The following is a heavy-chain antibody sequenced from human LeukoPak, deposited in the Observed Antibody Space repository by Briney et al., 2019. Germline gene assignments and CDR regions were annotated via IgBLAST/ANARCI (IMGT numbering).Heavy chain of an antibody. CDR2: ISAYNGNT. J-gene: IGHJ4*02. CDR1: GYSFTSYW. Sequence: GESLKISCKGSGYSFTSYWIGWVRQAPGQGLEWMGWISAYNGNTNYAQKLQGRVTMTTDTSTSTAYMELRSLRSDDTAVYYCASEGEGFDYWGQGTLVTVSS. D-gene: IGHD1-26*01. CDR3: ASEGEGFDY. V-gene: IGHV1-18*04.